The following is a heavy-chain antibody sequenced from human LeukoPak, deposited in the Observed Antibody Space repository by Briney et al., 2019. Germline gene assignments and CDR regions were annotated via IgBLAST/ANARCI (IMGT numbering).Heavy chain of an antibody. CDR2: IYYSGST. Sequence: SETLSLTCTVSGGSISSSSYYWGWIRQPPGKGLEWIGSIYYSGSTYYNPSLKSRVTISVDTSKNQFSLKLSSVTAADTAVYYCARHPTLAVAGTPRHFDYWGQGTLVTVSS. V-gene: IGHV4-39*01. CDR1: GGSISSSSYY. CDR3: ARHPTLAVAGTPRHFDY. D-gene: IGHD6-19*01. J-gene: IGHJ4*02.